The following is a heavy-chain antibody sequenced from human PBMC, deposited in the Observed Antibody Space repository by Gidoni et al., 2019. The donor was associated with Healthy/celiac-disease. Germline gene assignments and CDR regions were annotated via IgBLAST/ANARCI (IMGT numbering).Heavy chain of an antibody. D-gene: IGHD3-22*01. V-gene: IGHV3-21*01. J-gene: IGHJ3*02. CDR2: ISSSSSYI. Sequence: LECVSSISSSSSYIYYADSVKGRFTISRDNAKNSLYLQMNSLRAEDTAVYYCARDSPYYYDSSGYPAFDIWGQGTMVTVSS. CDR3: ARDSPYYYDSSGYPAFDI.